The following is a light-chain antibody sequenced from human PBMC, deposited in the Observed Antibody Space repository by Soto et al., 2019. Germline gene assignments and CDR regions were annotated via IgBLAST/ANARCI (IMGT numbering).Light chain of an antibody. CDR2: GAS. CDR1: QSVSSSY. CDR3: QQYGSSPPWT. J-gene: IGKJ1*01. V-gene: IGKV3-20*01. Sequence: EIVLTQSPGTLSLSPGERATLSCRASQSVSSSYLACYQQKPGQAPRLLIYGASSRATGIPDRFSGSVSGTGFTLTISRLEPEDFAVYYCQQYGSSPPWTFGQGTKVDIK.